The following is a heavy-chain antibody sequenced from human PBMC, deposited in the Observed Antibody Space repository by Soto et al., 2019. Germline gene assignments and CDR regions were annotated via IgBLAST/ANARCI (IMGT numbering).Heavy chain of an antibody. CDR2: ISHVGSEK. CDR3: AKLVGGVKAIGAPGDWLDP. J-gene: IGHJ5*02. V-gene: IGHV3-30*18. D-gene: IGHD3-3*01. Sequence: QVQLVESGGGVVQPGDSLRLSCAASGFMFSGYGMHWIRQAPGKGLEWVAVISHVGSEKYYGDSVKGRCTVSRDNSNNTLFLQIDSLRAEDTAVYYCAKLVGGVKAIGAPGDWLDPWGQGTLVTVSS. CDR1: GFMFSGYG.